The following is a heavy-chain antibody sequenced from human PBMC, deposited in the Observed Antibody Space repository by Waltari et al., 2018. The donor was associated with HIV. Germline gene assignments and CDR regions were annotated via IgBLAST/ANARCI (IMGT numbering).Heavy chain of an antibody. CDR3: ARVNQVLYYGMDV. Sequence: EMQLVESGGGLVQHGGSRRLPCVASGFPFSSCEMNWVRQVPGKGLEWISYIGSSGTTISYADSVKGRFTFSRDNAKKSLFLQMNSLRVEDTAVYWCARVNQVLYYGMDVWGQGTTVTVSS. CDR2: IGSSGTTI. D-gene: IGHD2-2*02. V-gene: IGHV3-48*03. CDR1: GFPFSSCE. J-gene: IGHJ6*02.